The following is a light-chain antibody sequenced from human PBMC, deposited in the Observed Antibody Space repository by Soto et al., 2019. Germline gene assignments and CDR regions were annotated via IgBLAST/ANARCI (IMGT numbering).Light chain of an antibody. V-gene: IGKV3-20*01. CDR1: QSVSISY. CDR2: GAS. CDR3: QQYGRSPPIT. J-gene: IGKJ5*01. Sequence: EIVLTQSPGTLSLSPGERATLSCRASQSVSISYLAWYQQRPGQAPRLLIYGASGRATGIPDRFSGSGSGTHFTLTINRLEPEDFAVYYCQQYGRSPPITFGQGTRLEIK.